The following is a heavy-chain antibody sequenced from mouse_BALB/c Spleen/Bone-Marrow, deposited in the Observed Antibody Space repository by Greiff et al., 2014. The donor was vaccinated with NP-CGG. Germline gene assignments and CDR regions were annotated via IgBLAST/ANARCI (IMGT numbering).Heavy chain of an antibody. CDR2: LAPGSGNT. CDR1: GYTFTSYR. Sequence: DLVKPGASVKLSCKASGYTFTSYRINWIKQRPGQGLEWIGRLAPGSGNTYYNEMFKGKATLTVDTSSSTAYIQLSSLSSEDSAVYFCARARSTVITTWYFDVWGAGTTVTVSS. D-gene: IGHD2-4*01. CDR3: ARARSTVITTWYFDV. V-gene: IGHV1S41*01. J-gene: IGHJ1*01.